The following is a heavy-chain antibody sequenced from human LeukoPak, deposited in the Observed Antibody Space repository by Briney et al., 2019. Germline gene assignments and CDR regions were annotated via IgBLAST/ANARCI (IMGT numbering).Heavy chain of an antibody. CDR2: INPNSGGT. D-gene: IGHD3-3*01. V-gene: IGHV1-2*02. CDR1: GYTFTGYY. CDR3: ASNTGDYDFWSSYSFDP. J-gene: IGHJ5*02. Sequence: ASVKVSCKASGYTFTGYYMHWVRQAPGQGLEWMGWINPNSGGTNYAQKFQGRVTMTRDTSISTAYMELSRLRSDDTAVYYCASNTGDYDFWSSYSFDPWGQGTLVTVSS.